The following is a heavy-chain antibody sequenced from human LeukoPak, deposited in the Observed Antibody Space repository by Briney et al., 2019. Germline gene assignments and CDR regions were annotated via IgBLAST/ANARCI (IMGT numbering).Heavy chain of an antibody. V-gene: IGHV1-18*01. D-gene: IGHD6-19*01. CDR1: GYTFTNYG. Sequence: ASVKVSCKASGYTFTNYGISWVRQAPGQGLEWMGWISAYNGNTNYAQKLQGRVTMATDTSTSTAYMELRSLRSDDTAVYYCARLRDSSGLGDYWGQGTLVTVSS. CDR3: ARLRDSSGLGDY. J-gene: IGHJ4*02. CDR2: ISAYNGNT.